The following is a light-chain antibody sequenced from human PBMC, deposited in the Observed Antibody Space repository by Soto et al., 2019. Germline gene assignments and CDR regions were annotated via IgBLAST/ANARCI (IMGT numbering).Light chain of an antibody. CDR3: QQYNNYSPT. CDR2: DAS. CDR1: QSITNW. J-gene: IGKJ1*01. V-gene: IGKV1-5*01. Sequence: IQMTQSPSTLSAYVGDRVTITCRASQSITNWVAWYQQKPGKAPKLLIYDASSLESGVPSRFSGGGSGTDFTLTVSSLQPDDFATYYCQQYNNYSPTFGQGTKVDIK.